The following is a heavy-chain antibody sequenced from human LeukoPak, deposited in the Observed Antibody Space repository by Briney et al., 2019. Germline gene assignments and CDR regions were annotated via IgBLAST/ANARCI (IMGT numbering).Heavy chain of an antibody. CDR1: GFTFSSYW. Sequence: PGGSRRLSCAASGFTFSSYWMSWVSQAPGKGLEWVANIKQNGSEKYYVDSVKGRFTISRDNAKNSLYLQMNSLRAEDTAVYYCARDYYDYVWGSYRYTFDYWGQGTLVTVSS. D-gene: IGHD3-16*02. CDR3: ARDYYDYVWGSYRYTFDY. CDR2: IKQNGSEK. J-gene: IGHJ4*02. V-gene: IGHV3-7*01.